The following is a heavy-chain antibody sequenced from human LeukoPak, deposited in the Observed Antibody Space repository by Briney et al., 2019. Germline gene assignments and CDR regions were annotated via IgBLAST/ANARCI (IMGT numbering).Heavy chain of an antibody. CDR1: GFTFSSYA. V-gene: IGHV3-23*01. CDR2: ISGSGGST. J-gene: IGHJ4*02. Sequence: GGSLRLSCAASGFTFSSYAMSWVRQAPGKGLEWVSAISGSGGSTYYADSVKGRFTIPRDNSKNTLYLQMNSLRAEDTAVYYCAKDRDTMTWFGELRHGPLGYWGQGTLVTVSS. CDR3: AKDRDTMTWFGELRHGPLGY. D-gene: IGHD3-10*01.